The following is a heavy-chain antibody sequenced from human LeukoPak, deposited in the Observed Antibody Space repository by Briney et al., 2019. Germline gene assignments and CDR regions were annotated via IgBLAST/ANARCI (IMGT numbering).Heavy chain of an antibody. J-gene: IGHJ4*02. D-gene: IGHD1-26*01. V-gene: IGHV4/OR15-8*02. CDR2: ISLAGQT. CDR1: GGSISGTNW. Sequence: PSETLSLTCGVSGGSISGTNWWSWVRPPPGQGLEWIGEISLAGQTNFNPSLNGRVTMSLEKSSNKLYLHLTSVTTADTATYFCSRESGPFCPFGYWGQGTLVIGSS. CDR3: SRESGPFCPFGY.